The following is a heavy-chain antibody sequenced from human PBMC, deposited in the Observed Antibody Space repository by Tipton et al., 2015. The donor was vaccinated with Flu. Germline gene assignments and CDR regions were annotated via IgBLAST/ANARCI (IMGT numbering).Heavy chain of an antibody. CDR3: ARGGWGGQLDY. CDR2: IDHAGSYI. J-gene: IGHJ4*02. D-gene: IGHD3-10*01. V-gene: IGHV3-21*01. Sequence: SLRLSCAASGFSFSSYTMNWVRQAPGKGLEWVSSIDHAGSYISYADSVKGRFTISRDNAKNSLYLQMNSLRADDTAVYYCARGGWGGQLDYWGQGTLVTVPS. CDR1: GFSFSSYT.